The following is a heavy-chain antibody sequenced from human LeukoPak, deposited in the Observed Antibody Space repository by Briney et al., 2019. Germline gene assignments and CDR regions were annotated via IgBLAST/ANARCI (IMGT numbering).Heavy chain of an antibody. V-gene: IGHV4-34*01. CDR2: INHSGST. CDR1: GGSFSGYY. D-gene: IGHD4-17*01. Sequence: SETLSLTCAVYGGSFSGYYWSWIRQPPGKGLEWIGEINHSGSTNYNPSLKSRVTISVDTSKNQFSLKLSSVTAADTAVYYCARATVTYFDYWGQGTLVTVSS. CDR3: ARATVTYFDY. J-gene: IGHJ4*02.